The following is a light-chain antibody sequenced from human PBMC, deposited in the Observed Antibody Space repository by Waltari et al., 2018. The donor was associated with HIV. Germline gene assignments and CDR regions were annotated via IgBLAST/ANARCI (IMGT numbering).Light chain of an antibody. V-gene: IGLV1-44*01. J-gene: IGLJ1*01. CDR3: AAWDDSLKGGA. CDR2: SNN. CDR1: TSNIGGNT. Sequence: QSVLAQPPSASGTPGQRVTISCSGSTSNIGGNTVSWYQQLPGTAPKLLIYSNNERASGVPDRLSGSTSGTSASLVSSGLQSEDEADYYCAAWDDSLKGGAFGTGTKVTVL.